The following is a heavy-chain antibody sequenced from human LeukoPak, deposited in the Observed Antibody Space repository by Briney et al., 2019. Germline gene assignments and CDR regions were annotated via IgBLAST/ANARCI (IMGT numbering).Heavy chain of an antibody. D-gene: IGHD3-16*01. CDR3: ARDQRWGEDFDY. J-gene: IGHJ4*02. V-gene: IGHV3-7*03. CDR2: IKQDGSEK. CDR1: GFTVSSND. Sequence: GGSLRLSCAASGFTVSSNDMSWVRQAPGKGLEWVANIKQDGSEKYYVDSVKGRFTISRDNAKNSLYLQMNSLRAEDTAVYYCARDQRWGEDFDYWGQGTLVTVSS.